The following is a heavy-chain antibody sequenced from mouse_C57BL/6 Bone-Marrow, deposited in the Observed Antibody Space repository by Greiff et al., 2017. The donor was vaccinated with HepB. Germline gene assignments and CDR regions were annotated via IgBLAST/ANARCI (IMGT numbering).Heavy chain of an antibody. CDR3: ASLYYEYAPAY. J-gene: IGHJ3*01. D-gene: IGHD2-4*01. Sequence: EVQLVESGGGLVQPGGSLSLSCAASGFTFTDYYMSWVRQPPGKALEWLGFIRNKANGYTTEYSASVKGRFTISRDNSQSILYLQMNALRAEDSATYYCASLYYEYAPAYWGQGTLVTVSA. V-gene: IGHV7-3*01. CDR2: IRNKANGYTT. CDR1: GFTFTDYY.